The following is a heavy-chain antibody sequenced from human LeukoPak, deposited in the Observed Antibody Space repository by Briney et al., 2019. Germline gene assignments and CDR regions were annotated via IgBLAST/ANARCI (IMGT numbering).Heavy chain of an antibody. CDR1: GFTVSSNY. CDR2: IYAGGST. Sequence: GGYLRLYCVGSGFTVSSNYMSWVRQAPGKGLEWVSVIYAGGSTYYADSVKGRFTFSRDNSKNTLYLQMNSLRAEDTAVYYCARGFNRGFDPWGQGTLVTVSS. V-gene: IGHV3-53*01. J-gene: IGHJ5*02. CDR3: ARGFNRGFDP. D-gene: IGHD1-14*01.